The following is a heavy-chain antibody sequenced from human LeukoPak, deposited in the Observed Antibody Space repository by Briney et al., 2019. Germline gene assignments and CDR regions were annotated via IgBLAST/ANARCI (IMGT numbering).Heavy chain of an antibody. J-gene: IGHJ6*03. CDR3: ARAGYDFWSGYFNGGDYYYYYYMDV. V-gene: IGHV1-69*05. CDR2: IIPIFGTA. D-gene: IGHD3-3*01. CDR1: GGTFISYA. Sequence: SVKVSFKASGGTFISYAISWVRQAPGQGLEWMGGIIPIFGTANYAQKFQGRVTITTDESTSTAYMALSSLRSEDTAVYYCARAGYDFWSGYFNGGDYYYYYYMDVWGKGTTVTVSS.